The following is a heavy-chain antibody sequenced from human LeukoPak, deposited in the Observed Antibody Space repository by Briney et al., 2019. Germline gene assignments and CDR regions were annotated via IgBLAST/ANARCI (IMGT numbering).Heavy chain of an antibody. CDR3: AKLVGSSPLDY. CDR1: EFTFSYYA. Sequence: GGSLRLSCAASEFTFSYYAMSWVRQAPGKGLEWVSAISNNGGDTYYADSVKGRFTISRDNSKSTLYLQMNSLSPEDTAVYHCAKLVGSSPLDYWGQGTLVTVSS. D-gene: IGHD2-8*02. J-gene: IGHJ4*02. V-gene: IGHV3-23*01. CDR2: ISNNGGDT.